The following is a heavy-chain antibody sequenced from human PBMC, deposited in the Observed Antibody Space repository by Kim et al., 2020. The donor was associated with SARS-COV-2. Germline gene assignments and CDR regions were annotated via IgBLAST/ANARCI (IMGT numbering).Heavy chain of an antibody. D-gene: IGHD2-15*01. CDR3: AKVEVVVAAYNWFDP. J-gene: IGHJ5*02. Sequence: DSVKGRFTISRDNSKNTLYLQMNSLRAEDTAVYYCAKVEVVVAAYNWFDPWGQGTLVTVSS. V-gene: IGHV3-23*01.